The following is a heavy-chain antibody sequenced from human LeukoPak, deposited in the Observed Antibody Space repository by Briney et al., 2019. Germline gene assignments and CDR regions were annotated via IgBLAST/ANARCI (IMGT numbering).Heavy chain of an antibody. D-gene: IGHD3-22*01. J-gene: IGHJ4*02. CDR1: GGSFSGYY. V-gene: IGHV4-34*01. CDR3: ARGRIDSSGSYPSLFDS. CDR2: INHSGST. Sequence: SETLSLTCAVYGGSFSGYYWNWIRQPPGKGLEWIGEINHSGSTNYNPSLKSRPTMSVETSKNQFSLELSSVTAADTAVYYCARGRIDSSGSYPSLFDSWGQGTLVTVSS.